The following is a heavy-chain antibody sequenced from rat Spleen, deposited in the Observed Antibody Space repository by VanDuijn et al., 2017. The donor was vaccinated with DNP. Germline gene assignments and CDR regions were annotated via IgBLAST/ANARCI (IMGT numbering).Heavy chain of an antibody. J-gene: IGHJ2*01. Sequence: EVQLVESGGGLVQPGNSLKLSCAASGFTFSDYAMAWVRQSPKKGLEWVATISTGGGTLYYRDSVKGRFSVFRDDAKGSLYLQMDSLRSEDTATYFCTRGGTYYFDYWGQGVMVTVSS. CDR1: GFTFSDYA. V-gene: IGHV5S23*01. CDR2: ISTGGGTL. CDR3: TRGGTYYFDY.